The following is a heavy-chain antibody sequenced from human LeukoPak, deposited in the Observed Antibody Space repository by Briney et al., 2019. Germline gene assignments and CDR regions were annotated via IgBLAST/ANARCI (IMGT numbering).Heavy chain of an antibody. CDR2: INTNTGNP. J-gene: IGHJ4*02. CDR1: GYTFSSYH. CDR3: ARVLAMIRGAPFDY. V-gene: IGHV7-4-1*02. D-gene: IGHD3-10*01. Sequence: ASVKVSCKASGYTFSSYHIHWVRQAPGQGLEWMGWINTNTGNPTYAQGFTGRFVFSLDTSVSTAYLQISSLKAEDTAVYYCARVLAMIRGAPFDYWGQGTLVTVSS.